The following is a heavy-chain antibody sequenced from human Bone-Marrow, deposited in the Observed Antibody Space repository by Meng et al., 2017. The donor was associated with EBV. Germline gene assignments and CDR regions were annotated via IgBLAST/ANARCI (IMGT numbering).Heavy chain of an antibody. V-gene: IGHV3-43D*03. CDR2: ISWNGGST. J-gene: IGHJ4*02. CDR3: TKSQGFALDY. D-gene: IGHD3-10*01. CDR1: GFTFDDYA. Sequence: EVHLVQLGGVVVQSGGSLRLSCAASGFTFDDYAMHWVRQAPGKGLEWVSLISWNGGSTSYGDSVKGRFTISRDNSKNSLYLQMNSLRPEDTALYYCTKSQGFALDYWGQGTLVTVSS.